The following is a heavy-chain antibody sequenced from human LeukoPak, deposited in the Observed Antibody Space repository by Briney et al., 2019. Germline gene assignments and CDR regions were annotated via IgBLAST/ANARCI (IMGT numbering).Heavy chain of an antibody. D-gene: IGHD6-13*01. CDR2: ISGSGGST. CDR3: AKGVPDSSSWYRGYYFDY. Sequence: GGSLRLSCAASGFTFSSYAMSWVRQAPGKGLEWVSAISGSGGSTYYADSVKGRFTISRDNSKNTLYLQMNSLRAEDAAVYYCAKGVPDSSSWYRGYYFDYWGQGTLVTVSS. CDR1: GFTFSSYA. J-gene: IGHJ4*02. V-gene: IGHV3-23*01.